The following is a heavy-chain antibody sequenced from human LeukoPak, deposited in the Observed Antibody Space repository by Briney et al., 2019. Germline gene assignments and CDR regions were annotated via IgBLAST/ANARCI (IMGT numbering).Heavy chain of an antibody. CDR3: ARQDSDILPGNNNWFDP. CDR1: GGSISSYY. J-gene: IGHJ5*02. D-gene: IGHD3-9*01. CDR2: IYYSGST. V-gene: IGHV4-59*08. Sequence: PSETLSLTCTVSGGSISSYYWSWIRQPPGKGLEWIGYIYYSGSTNYNPSLKGRVTISVDTSKNQFPLKLSSVTAADTAVYYCARQDSDILPGNNNWFDPWGQGTLVPVSS.